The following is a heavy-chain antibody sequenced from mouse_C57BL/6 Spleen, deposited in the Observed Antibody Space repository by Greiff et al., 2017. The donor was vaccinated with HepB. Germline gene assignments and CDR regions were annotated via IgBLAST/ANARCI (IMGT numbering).Heavy chain of an antibody. CDR2: IDPSDSYT. J-gene: IGHJ2*01. CDR1: GYTFTSYW. D-gene: IGHD2-10*02. Sequence: QVQLKQPGAELVRPGPSVKLSCKASGYTFTSYWMHWVKQRPGQGLEWIGVIDPSDSYTNYNQKFKGKATLTVDTSSSTAYMQLSSLTSEDSAVYYCARGATLVSKSYFEYSGESTTLSVSS. CDR3: ARGATLVSKSYFEY. V-gene: IGHV1-59*01.